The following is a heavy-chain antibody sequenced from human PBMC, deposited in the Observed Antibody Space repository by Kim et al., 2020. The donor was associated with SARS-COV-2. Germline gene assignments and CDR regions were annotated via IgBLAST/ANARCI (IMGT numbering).Heavy chain of an antibody. V-gene: IGHV3-64D*06. J-gene: IGHJ6*02. D-gene: IGHD3-10*01. CDR2: ISSNGGST. CDR3: VKFGTMVRGVIAPRYYYYYGMDV. Sequence: GGSLRLSCSASGFTFSSYAMHWVRQAPGKGLEYVSAISSNGGSTYYADSVKGRFTISRDNSKNTLYLQMSSLRAEDTAVYYCVKFGTMVRGVIAPRYYYYYGMDVWGQGTTVTVSS. CDR1: GFTFSSYA.